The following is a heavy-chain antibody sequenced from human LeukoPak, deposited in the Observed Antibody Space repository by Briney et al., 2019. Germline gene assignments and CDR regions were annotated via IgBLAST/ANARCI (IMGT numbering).Heavy chain of an antibody. CDR2: IYITGST. Sequence: SETLSLTCTVSGGSFSSYYYSWIRQPAGKGLEWIGHIYITGSTNYNPSLKSRVTISVDTSKNQFSLKLSSVTAADTAVYYCARSLKYYYYYYMDVWGKGTTVTVSS. V-gene: IGHV4-4*07. J-gene: IGHJ6*03. CDR3: ARSLKYYYYYYMDV. CDR1: GGSFSSYY.